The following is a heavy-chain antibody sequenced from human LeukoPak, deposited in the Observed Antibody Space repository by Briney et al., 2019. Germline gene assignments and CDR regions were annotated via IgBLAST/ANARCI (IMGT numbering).Heavy chain of an antibody. Sequence: GRSLRLSCAASGFTFSSYGMHWVRQAPGKGLEWVAVISYDGSNKYYADSVKGRFTISRDNSKNTLYLQMNSLRAEDTAVYYCAKDGKSWIQLWAFDYWGQGTLVTVSS. D-gene: IGHD5-18*01. CDR1: GFTFSSYG. V-gene: IGHV3-30*18. J-gene: IGHJ4*02. CDR3: AKDGKSWIQLWAFDY. CDR2: ISYDGSNK.